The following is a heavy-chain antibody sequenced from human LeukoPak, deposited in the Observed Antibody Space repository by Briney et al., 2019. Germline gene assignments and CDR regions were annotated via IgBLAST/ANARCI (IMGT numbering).Heavy chain of an antibody. V-gene: IGHV3-13*01. D-gene: IGHD3-16*01. CDR3: VGEARGYHYTYFDY. CDR2: VSAGHHA. Sequence: GGSLRLSCTASGFTLGGHDMHWVRQTTGGDLEWVAAVSAGHHAFYAGSVQGRFAVSRVDAKNSLYLQMNSLRAGDTAVYYCVGEARGYHYTYFDYWGQGSLVTVSS. J-gene: IGHJ4*02. CDR1: GFTLGGHD.